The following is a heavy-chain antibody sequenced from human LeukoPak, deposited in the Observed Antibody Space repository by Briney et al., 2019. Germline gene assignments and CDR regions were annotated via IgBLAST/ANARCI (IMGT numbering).Heavy chain of an antibody. D-gene: IGHD5-24*01. CDR1: GGSISSGSYY. J-gene: IGHJ3*02. CDR3: ARGGGWLQLRAFDI. Sequence: PSQTLSLTCTVSGGSISSGSYYWSWIRQPAGEGLEWIGRIYTSGSTNYNPSLKSRVTISVDTSKNQFSRKLSSVTAADTAVYYCARGGGWLQLRAFDIWGQGTMVTVSS. CDR2: IYTSGST. V-gene: IGHV4-61*02.